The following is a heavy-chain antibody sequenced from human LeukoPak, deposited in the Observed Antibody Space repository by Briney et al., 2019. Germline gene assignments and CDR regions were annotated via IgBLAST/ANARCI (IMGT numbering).Heavy chain of an antibody. V-gene: IGHV3-7*01. CDR2: IKQDGSDQ. D-gene: IGHD7-27*01. CDR3: TTDLGRRDYGY. CDR1: GFTFSTYW. Sequence: PGGSLRLSCAASGFTFSTYWMSWARQAPGKGLEWVGNIKQDGSDQYYVDSVKGRLAISRDNAKNSVYLQMNSLRADDTAAYYCTTDLGRRDYGYWGQGTLVTVSS. J-gene: IGHJ4*02.